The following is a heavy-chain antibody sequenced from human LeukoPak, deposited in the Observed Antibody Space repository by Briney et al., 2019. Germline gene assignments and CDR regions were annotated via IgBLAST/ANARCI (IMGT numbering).Heavy chain of an antibody. CDR3: ARVGDTAMVLNDY. V-gene: IGHV4-39*07. J-gene: IGHJ4*02. Sequence: SETLSLTCTVSGGSIISSSYYWGWIRQPPGKGLEWIGSIYYSGSTYYNPSLKSRVTISVDTSKNQFSLKLSSVTAADTAVYYCARVGDTAMVLNDYWGQGTLVTVSS. CDR2: IYYSGST. D-gene: IGHD5-18*01. CDR1: GGSIISSSYY.